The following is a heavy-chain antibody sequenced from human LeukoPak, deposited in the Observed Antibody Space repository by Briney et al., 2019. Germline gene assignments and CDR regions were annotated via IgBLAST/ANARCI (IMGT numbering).Heavy chain of an antibody. Sequence: KSSETLSLTCTVSGGSISDYHWTWIRQPAGKGLEWIGRIYTSGSTNYNPSLKSRVTISVDTSKNQFSLKLSSVTAADTAVYYCARSHPHMGNGYWGQGTLVTVSS. D-gene: IGHD2-8*01. CDR1: GGSISDYH. J-gene: IGHJ4*02. CDR3: ARSHPHMGNGY. CDR2: IYTSGST. V-gene: IGHV4-4*07.